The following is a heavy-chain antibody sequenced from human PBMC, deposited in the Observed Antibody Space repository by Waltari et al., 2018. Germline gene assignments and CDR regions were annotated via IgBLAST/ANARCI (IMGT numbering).Heavy chain of an antibody. CDR3: ARGRKTGGRAFYYFDY. J-gene: IGHJ4*02. D-gene: IGHD1-26*01. CDR1: GYTFTSYD. Sequence: QVQLVQSGAEVKKPGASVKVSCKASGYTFTSYDINWVRPATGQGLEWMGWMNPNSGNTGYAQKFQGRVTITRNTSISTAYMELSSLRSEDTAVYYCARGRKTGGRAFYYFDYWGQGTLVTVSS. CDR2: MNPNSGNT. V-gene: IGHV1-8*03.